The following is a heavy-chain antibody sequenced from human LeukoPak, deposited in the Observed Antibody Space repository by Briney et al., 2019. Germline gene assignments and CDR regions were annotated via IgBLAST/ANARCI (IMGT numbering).Heavy chain of an antibody. CDR1: GYTFTGYY. Sequence: GASVKVSCKASGYTFTGYYMHWVRQAPGQGLEWMGIINPSGGSTSYAQKFQGRVTMTRDMSTSTVYMELSSLRSEDTAVYYCATGSGSLGDYWGQGTLVTVSS. CDR3: ATGSGSLGDY. J-gene: IGHJ4*02. D-gene: IGHD1-26*01. CDR2: INPSGGST. V-gene: IGHV1-46*01.